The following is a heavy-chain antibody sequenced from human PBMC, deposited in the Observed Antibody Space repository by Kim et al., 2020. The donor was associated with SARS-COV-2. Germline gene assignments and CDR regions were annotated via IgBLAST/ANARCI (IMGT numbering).Heavy chain of an antibody. CDR1: GNTFSSYA. J-gene: IGHJ3*01. CDR3: ASSMVYGDISAFDL. CDR2: INTNTGKP. D-gene: IGHD3-10*01. Sequence: ASVKVSCKASGNTFSSYAMNWVRQAPGQGLEWMGWINTNTGKPAYAQGFTGRFVFSLDTSVSTTYLQISSLKSEDTAVYYCASSMVYGDISAFDLWGQGTMVTVSS. V-gene: IGHV7-4-1*02.